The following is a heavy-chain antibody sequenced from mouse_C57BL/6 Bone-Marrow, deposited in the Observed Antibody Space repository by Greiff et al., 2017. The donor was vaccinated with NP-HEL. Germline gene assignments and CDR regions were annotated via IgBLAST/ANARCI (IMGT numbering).Heavy chain of an antibody. CDR3: ASILLRYWYFDV. D-gene: IGHD1-1*01. J-gene: IGHJ1*03. V-gene: IGHV1-26*01. CDR1: GYTFTDYY. Sequence: EVQLQQSGPELVKPGASVKISCKASGYTFTDYYMNWVKQSHGKSLEWIGDINPNNGGTSYNQKFKGKATLTVDKSSSTAYMELRSLTSEDSAVYYCASILLRYWYFDVWGTGTTVTVSS. CDR2: INPNNGGT.